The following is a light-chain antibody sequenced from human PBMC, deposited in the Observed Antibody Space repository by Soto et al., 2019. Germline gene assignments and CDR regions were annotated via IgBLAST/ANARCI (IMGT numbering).Light chain of an antibody. V-gene: IGLV2-14*01. CDR2: EVS. CDR3: CSYTSSTTPL. Sequence: QSALTQPASVSGSPGQSIAISCSGTSSDVGDYKSVSWYQHHPGEAPKLVISEVSNRPSGVSNRFSGSKSGNTASLTISGLQAEDEADYYCCSYTSSTTPLFGGGTKVTVL. CDR1: SSDVGDYKS. J-gene: IGLJ2*01.